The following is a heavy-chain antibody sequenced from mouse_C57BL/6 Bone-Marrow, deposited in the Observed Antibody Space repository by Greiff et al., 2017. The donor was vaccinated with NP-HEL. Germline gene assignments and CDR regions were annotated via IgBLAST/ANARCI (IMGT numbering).Heavy chain of an antibody. J-gene: IGHJ3*01. D-gene: IGHD1-1*01. CDR1: GYTFTSYW. V-gene: IGHV1-55*01. Sequence: QVQLQQPGAELVKPGASVKMSCKASGYTFTSYWITWVKQRPGQGLEWIGDIYPGSGSTNYNEKFKSKATLTVDPSSSTAYMQLSSLTSEDSAVYYCARSDYYYGSSYRCAYWGQGTLVTVSA. CDR3: ARSDYYYGSSYRCAY. CDR2: IYPGSGST.